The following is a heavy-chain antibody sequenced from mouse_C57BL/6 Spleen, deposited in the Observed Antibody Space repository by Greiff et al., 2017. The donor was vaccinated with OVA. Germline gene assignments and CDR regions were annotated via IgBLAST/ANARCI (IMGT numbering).Heavy chain of an antibody. D-gene: IGHD1-1*01. CDR2: IYPGDGDT. V-gene: IGHV1-82*01. Sequence: QVQLQQSGPELVKPGASVKISCKASGYAFSSSWMNWVKQRPGKGLEWIGRIYPGDGDTNYNGKVKGKATLTADKSSSTAYMQLSSLTSEDSAVYFCARWDLDYYGSSYGAYWGQGTLVTVSA. CDR3: ARWDLDYYGSSYGAY. J-gene: IGHJ3*01. CDR1: GYAFSSSW.